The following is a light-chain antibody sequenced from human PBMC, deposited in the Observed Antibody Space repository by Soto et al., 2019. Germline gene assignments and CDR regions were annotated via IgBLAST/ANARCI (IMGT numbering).Light chain of an antibody. CDR3: QSYDSSLSTSI. CDR2: GNN. J-gene: IGLJ2*01. Sequence: QSVLTQPPSVSGTPGQRVSISCTGTSSNIGAEYDVHWYQQLPGTAPRLLIFGNNNRPSGVPDRFSGSRSGTSASLAITGLQAEDEAIYYCQSYDSSLSTSIFGAGTKVTVL. CDR1: SSNIGAEYD. V-gene: IGLV1-40*01.